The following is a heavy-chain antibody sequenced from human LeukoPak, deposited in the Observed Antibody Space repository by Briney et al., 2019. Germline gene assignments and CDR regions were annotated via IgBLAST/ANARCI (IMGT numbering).Heavy chain of an antibody. CDR1: GFIISNHA. V-gene: IGHV3-64D*06. CDR2: ISANGGST. Sequence: HGGSLRLSCSASGFIISNHAMHWVRQAPGKGLEYVSAISANGGSTYYADSVKGRFTISRDNSKNTLYLQMSSLRAEDTAIYHCVKDLYKGDSSSWYYFDYWGQGTLVTVSS. J-gene: IGHJ4*02. D-gene: IGHD6-13*01. CDR3: VKDLYKGDSSSWYYFDY.